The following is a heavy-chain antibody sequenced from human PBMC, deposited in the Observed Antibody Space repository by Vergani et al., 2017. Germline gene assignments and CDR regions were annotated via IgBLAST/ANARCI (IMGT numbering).Heavy chain of an antibody. CDR3: ATKSCGTPGCQIGYFRE. CDR1: GFTFNQYG. Sequence: QVQLVESGGGVVQPGRSLRLSCAASGFTFNQYGMHWVRQAPGKGLEWVAVISYDGTQKYYADSVKGRFTISRDNSKSTLYLQMNSLRTEDTAVYYCATKSCGTPGCQIGYFREWGQGTVVTVSS. D-gene: IGHD1-1*01. J-gene: IGHJ1*01. V-gene: IGHV3-30*03. CDR2: ISYDGTQK.